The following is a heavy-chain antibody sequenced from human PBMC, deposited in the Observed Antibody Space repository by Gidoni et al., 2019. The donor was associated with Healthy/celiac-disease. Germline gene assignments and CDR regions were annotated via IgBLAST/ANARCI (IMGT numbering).Heavy chain of an antibody. V-gene: IGHV3-48*02. Sequence: FTFSSERMNWVRQAPGKGLEWVSYISSSSTIDYADSVKGRFTISRDNAKNSLYLQMNSLRDEDTAVYDCARDGYYYDSSGLEAWGQGTLVTVSS. CDR2: ISSSSTI. J-gene: IGHJ5*02. CDR1: FTFSSER. CDR3: ARDGYYYDSSGLEA. D-gene: IGHD3-22*01.